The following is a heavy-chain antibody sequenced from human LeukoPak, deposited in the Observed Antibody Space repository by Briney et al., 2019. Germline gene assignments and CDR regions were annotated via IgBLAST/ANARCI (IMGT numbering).Heavy chain of an antibody. V-gene: IGHV1-18*01. CDR3: ARAGLDHCSGGSCYFGWFDP. Sequence: ASVKVSCKASGYILTSYGISWVRQAPGQGLEWVGWISGYNGNINYAQKLQGRVTMTTDTSTSTAYTELRSLRSDDTAVYYCARAGLDHCSGGSCYFGWFDPWGQGTLVTVSS. J-gene: IGHJ5*02. D-gene: IGHD2-15*01. CDR1: GYILTSYG. CDR2: ISGYNGNI.